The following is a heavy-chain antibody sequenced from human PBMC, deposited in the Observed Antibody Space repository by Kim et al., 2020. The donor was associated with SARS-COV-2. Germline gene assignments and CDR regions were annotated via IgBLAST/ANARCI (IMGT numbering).Heavy chain of an antibody. J-gene: IGHJ3*02. CDR2: ISSSSSTI. V-gene: IGHV3-48*04. CDR1: GFTFSSYS. Sequence: GGSLRLSCAASGFTFSSYSMNWVRQAPGKGLEWVSYISSSSSTIYYADSVKGRFTISRDNAKNSLYLQMNSLRAEDTAVYYCARDGWLGIGDYGRDAFDIWGQGTMVTVSS. CDR3: ARDGWLGIGDYGRDAFDI. D-gene: IGHD4-17*01.